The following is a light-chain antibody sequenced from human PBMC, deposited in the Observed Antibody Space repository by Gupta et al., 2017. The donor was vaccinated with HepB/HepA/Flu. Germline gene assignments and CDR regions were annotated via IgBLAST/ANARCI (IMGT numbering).Light chain of an antibody. CDR2: LGS. V-gene: IGKV2-28*01. J-gene: IGKJ3*01. Sequence: DIVLPKSPLSLPVTPGEPASISCRASQSLLHSNGYNYLDWYLQKPGQSPQLLIYLGSNRASGVPDRFSGSGSGTDFTLKISRVEAEDVGVYYCMQALQTPFTFGPGTKVDIK. CDR1: QSLLHSNGYNY. CDR3: MQALQTPFT.